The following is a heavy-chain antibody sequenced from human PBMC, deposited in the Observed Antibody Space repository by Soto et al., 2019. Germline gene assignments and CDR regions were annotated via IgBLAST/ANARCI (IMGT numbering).Heavy chain of an antibody. D-gene: IGHD3-10*01. CDR2: IIPIFGTA. CDR1: GGTFSSYG. Sequence: QVQLVQSGAEVKKPGSSVKVSCKASGGTFSSYGISWVRQAPGQGLEWVGGIIPIFGTANYAQKLQGRVTITADESTSTAYRELSSLRCEDTAVYYCARVAMVRGVIRHWFDPWGQGTLVTVSS. J-gene: IGHJ5*02. CDR3: ARVAMVRGVIRHWFDP. V-gene: IGHV1-69*01.